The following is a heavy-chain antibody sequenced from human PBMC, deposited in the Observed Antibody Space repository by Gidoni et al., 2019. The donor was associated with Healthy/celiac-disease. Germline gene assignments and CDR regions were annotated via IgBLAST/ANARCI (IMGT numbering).Heavy chain of an antibody. CDR2: IRSKAYGGTT. CDR1: GFTFGDYA. Sequence: EVQLVESGVGLVKPGRSLRLSCTASGFTFGDYAMSWFRQAPGKGMEWVGFIRSKAYGGTTEYAASVKGRFTISRDDSKSIAYLQMNSLKTEDTAVYYCTRDRYDFWSGYPNWGQGTLVTVSS. D-gene: IGHD3-3*01. J-gene: IGHJ4*02. V-gene: IGHV3-49*05. CDR3: TRDRYDFWSGYPN.